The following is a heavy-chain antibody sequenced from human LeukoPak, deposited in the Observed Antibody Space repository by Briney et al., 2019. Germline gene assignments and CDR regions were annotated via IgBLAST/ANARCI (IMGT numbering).Heavy chain of an antibody. CDR1: GFTFSDYS. V-gene: IGHV3-48*02. CDR2: IDGSGDTI. CDR3: SRRFDC. J-gene: IGHJ4*02. Sequence: PGESLRLSCAASGFTFSDYSMNWVRQAPGKGLEWVSYIDGSGDTIYYADSVKGRFTISRDNAKSSLDLQMNSLRDEDTAVYYCSRRFDCWGQGTLVTVSS.